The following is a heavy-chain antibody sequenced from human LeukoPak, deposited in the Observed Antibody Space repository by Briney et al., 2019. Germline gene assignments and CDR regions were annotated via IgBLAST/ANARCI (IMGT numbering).Heavy chain of an antibody. CDR3: ARAPYFESSGPL. D-gene: IGHD3-22*01. V-gene: IGHV3-7*01. J-gene: IGHJ4*02. CDR1: GFTFSNAW. CDR2: IRQDGAEK. Sequence: GGSLRLSCAASGFTFSNAWMSWVRQAPGKGLEWVANIRQDGAEKYYLDSVKGRFTISRDNAKNSVYLEMNSLRVEDTAVYFCARAPYFESSGPLWGQGTLVTVSS.